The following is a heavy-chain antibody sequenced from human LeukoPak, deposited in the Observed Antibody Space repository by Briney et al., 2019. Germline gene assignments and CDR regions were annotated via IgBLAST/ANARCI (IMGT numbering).Heavy chain of an antibody. CDR1: GFTFSSYG. J-gene: IGHJ4*02. Sequence: GGSLRPSCAASGFTFSSYGMHWVRQAPGKGLEWVAFIRYDGSNKYYADSVKGRFTISRDNSKNTLYLQMNSLRAEDTAVYYCAKGGARGALWDTFDYWGQGTLVTVSS. CDR2: IRYDGSNK. CDR3: AKGGARGALWDTFDY. V-gene: IGHV3-30*02. D-gene: IGHD3-10*01.